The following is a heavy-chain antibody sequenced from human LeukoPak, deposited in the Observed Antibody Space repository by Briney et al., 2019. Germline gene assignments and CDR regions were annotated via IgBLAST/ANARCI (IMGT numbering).Heavy chain of an antibody. Sequence: GGSLRLSCAASGFIFSSYAMSWVRQAPGKGLEWVSAISGSGGSTYNADSVKGRFTISRDNSKNTLYLQMNSLRAEDTAVYYCARDTLGEGEDANYAVYYFDYWGQGTPVTVSS. J-gene: IGHJ4*02. CDR1: GFIFSSYA. D-gene: IGHD4/OR15-4a*01. V-gene: IGHV3-23*01. CDR3: ARDTLGEGEDANYAVYYFDY. CDR2: ISGSGGST.